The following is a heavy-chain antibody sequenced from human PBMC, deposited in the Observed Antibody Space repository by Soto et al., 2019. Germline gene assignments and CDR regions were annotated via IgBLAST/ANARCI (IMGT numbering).Heavy chain of an antibody. V-gene: IGHV4-4*02. J-gene: IGHJ4*02. CDR1: GGSITTSVL. D-gene: IGHD1-26*01. CDR2: IAHDGHT. Sequence: SETLSLTCDVSGGSITTSVLLTLFRQFPGRGLEWIGEIAHDGHTNYNPSLSGRVTMSVDLSNSQFSLNVASVNAADTAVYFCAGGRDYDYWGQGTLVTVSS. CDR3: AGGRDYDY.